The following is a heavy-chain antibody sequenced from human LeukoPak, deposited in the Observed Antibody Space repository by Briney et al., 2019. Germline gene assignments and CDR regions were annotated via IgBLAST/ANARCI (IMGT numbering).Heavy chain of an antibody. CDR2: IYPGDSDT. V-gene: IGHV5-51*01. CDR1: GYSFTSYW. J-gene: IGHJ4*02. CDR3: VRHLSGYGFDYRVLDS. D-gene: IGHD5-18*01. Sequence: GESLKISCKGSGYSFTSYWIGWVRQMPGKGLEWMGIIYPGDSDTRYSPSFQGQVTISVDRSVNTAYLQWSSLKASDTAMYFCVRHLSGYGFDYRVLDSWGQGTLVTVSS.